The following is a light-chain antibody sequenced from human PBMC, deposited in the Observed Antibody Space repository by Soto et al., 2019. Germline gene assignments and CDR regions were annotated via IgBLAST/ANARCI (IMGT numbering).Light chain of an antibody. CDR3: SSFTSSNTVI. CDR2: NVI. Sequence: QSALTQPRSVSGSPGQSVTISCTGTSSDVGGYNFVSWYQHHPGKAPKLMIYNVIQRPSGVPDRFSASKSGNTASLTISGLQAEDEADYYCSSFTSSNTVIFGGGTKLTVL. CDR1: SSDVGGYNF. J-gene: IGLJ2*01. V-gene: IGLV2-11*01.